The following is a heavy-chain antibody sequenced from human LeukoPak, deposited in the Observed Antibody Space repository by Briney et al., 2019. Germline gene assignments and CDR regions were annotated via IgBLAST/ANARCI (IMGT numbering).Heavy chain of an antibody. V-gene: IGHV3-30*02. CDR2: IRYDGSNK. CDR3: AKRWLQFLDY. D-gene: IGHD5-24*01. J-gene: IGHJ4*02. Sequence: GGSLRLSCAASGFTFSSYSMNWVRQAPGKGLEWVAFIRYDGSNKYYADSVKGRFTISRDNSKNTLYLQMNSLRAEDTAVYYCAKRWLQFLDYWGQGTLVTVSS. CDR1: GFTFSSYS.